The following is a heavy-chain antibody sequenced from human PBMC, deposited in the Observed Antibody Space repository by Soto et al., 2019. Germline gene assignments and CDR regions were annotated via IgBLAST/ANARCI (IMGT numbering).Heavy chain of an antibody. CDR1: GGSFSGYY. CDR3: ARGRNGWFDY. D-gene: IGHD6-19*01. V-gene: IGHV4-34*01. J-gene: IGHJ4*02. CDR2: INHSGST. Sequence: QVQLQQWGAGLLKPSETLSLTSAVYGGSFSGYYWSWIRQPPGKGLEWIGEINHSGSTNYNPSLKSRVTISVDTSKNQFSLKLSSVTAADTAVYYCARGRNGWFDYWGQGTLVTVSS.